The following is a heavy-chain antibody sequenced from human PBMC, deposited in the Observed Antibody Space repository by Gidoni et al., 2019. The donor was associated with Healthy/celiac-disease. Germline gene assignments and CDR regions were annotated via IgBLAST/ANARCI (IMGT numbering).Heavy chain of an antibody. J-gene: IGHJ4*02. CDR3: AKDQAIFGVVSNFDY. D-gene: IGHD3-3*01. CDR2: ISYDGSNK. CDR1: GFTLSSDG. Sequence: QVQLVESGGGVVQPGRSLRLSCAASGFTLSSDGMHWVRQAPGKGLEWVAVISYDGSNKYYADSVKGRFTISRDNSKNTLYLQMNSLRAEDTAVYYCAKDQAIFGVVSNFDYWGQGTLVTVSS. V-gene: IGHV3-30*18.